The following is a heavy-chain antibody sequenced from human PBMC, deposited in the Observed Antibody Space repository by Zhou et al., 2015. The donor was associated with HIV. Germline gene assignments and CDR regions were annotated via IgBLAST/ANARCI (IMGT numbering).Heavy chain of an antibody. V-gene: IGHV1-69*08. J-gene: IGHJ3*02. CDR1: GGTFSSYS. CDR2: IIPVLGIA. CDR3: ARDPGYFDTGGYSNSFDI. Sequence: QVQLVQSGAEVKKPGSSVKVSCKASGGTFSSYSVNWVRQAPGQGLEWMGRIIPVLGIADYAQKFQGRVTITADKSTSTAYMELTSLRSEDTAVFYCARDPGYFDTGGYSNSFDIWGQGTMVSVSS. D-gene: IGHD3-22*01.